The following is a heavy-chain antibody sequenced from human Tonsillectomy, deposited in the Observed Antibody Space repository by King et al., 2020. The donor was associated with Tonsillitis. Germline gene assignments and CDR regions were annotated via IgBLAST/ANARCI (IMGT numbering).Heavy chain of an antibody. D-gene: IGHD1-7*01. CDR1: GFSFSNYG. CDR3: ARERITGTTFPWFDP. J-gene: IGHJ5*02. Sequence: VQLVESGGGVVQPGRSLRLSCAASGFSFSNYGLHWVRQPPGKGLEWVAVISYDGTKKSYADSVKGRFTISRDDYKNTLYLQMNSLRAEDTAVYFCARERITGTTFPWFDPWGQGTPVTVSS. CDR2: ISYDGTKK. V-gene: IGHV3-30*19.